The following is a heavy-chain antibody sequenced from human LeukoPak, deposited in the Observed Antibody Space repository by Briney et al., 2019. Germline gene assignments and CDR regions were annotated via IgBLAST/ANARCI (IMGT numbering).Heavy chain of an antibody. Sequence: GGSLRLSCAASGFTFSEYYMSWIRQAPGKELAWVSYISSSGSTIYYADSVKGRFTISRDNAKNSLYLQMNSLRAEDTAVYYCASFEYSSSPTDAFDIWGQGTMVTVSS. V-gene: IGHV3-11*01. D-gene: IGHD6-6*01. J-gene: IGHJ3*02. CDR2: ISSSGSTI. CDR3: ASFEYSSSPTDAFDI. CDR1: GFTFSEYY.